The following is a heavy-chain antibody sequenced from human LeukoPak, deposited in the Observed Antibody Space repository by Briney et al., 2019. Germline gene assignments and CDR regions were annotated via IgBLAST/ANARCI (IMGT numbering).Heavy chain of an antibody. D-gene: IGHD6-13*01. J-gene: IGHJ6*03. CDR2: IIPIFGTA. CDR1: GGTFSSYA. Sequence: ASVKVSCKASGGTFSSYAISWVRQAPGQGLEWMGGIIPIFGTANYAQKFQGRVTITADESTSTAYMELSSLRSEDTAVYYCARAYSSSWYGGDYYYYMDVWGKGTTVTVSS. CDR3: ARAYSSSWYGGDYYYYMDV. V-gene: IGHV1-69*13.